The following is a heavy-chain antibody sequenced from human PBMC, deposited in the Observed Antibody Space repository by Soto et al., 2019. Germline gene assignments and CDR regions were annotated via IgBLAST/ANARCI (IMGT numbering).Heavy chain of an antibody. CDR1: GFTFSNYW. CDR3: ARFRVDGDYVP. V-gene: IGHV3-74*01. D-gene: IGHD4-17*01. J-gene: IGHJ5*02. CDR2: INSDGSST. Sequence: EVQLVESGGGLVQPGGSLRLSCAVSGFTFSNYWMQWVRQAPGKGLVWVSRINSDGSSTSYADFVKGRFTISRDNAKNTLYLQMNSLTAEDTAVYYCARFRVDGDYVPWGQGTLVTVSS.